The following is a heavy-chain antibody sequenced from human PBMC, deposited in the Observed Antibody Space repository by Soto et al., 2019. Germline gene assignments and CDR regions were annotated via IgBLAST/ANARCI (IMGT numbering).Heavy chain of an antibody. D-gene: IGHD6-13*01. CDR3: ARGGSSSWYPYYGMDV. V-gene: IGHV4-34*01. Sequence: PSETLSLTCAVYGGSFSCYYWSWIRQPPGKGLEWIGEINHSGSTNYNPSLKSRVTISVDTSKNQFSLKLSSVTAADTAVYYCARGGSSSWYPYYGMDVWGQGTTVTVSS. CDR2: INHSGST. CDR1: GGSFSCYY. J-gene: IGHJ6*02.